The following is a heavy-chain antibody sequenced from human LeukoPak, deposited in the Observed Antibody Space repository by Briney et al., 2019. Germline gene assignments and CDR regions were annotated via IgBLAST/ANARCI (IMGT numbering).Heavy chain of an antibody. CDR1: GGSISSYGYY. CDR2: IYYSGST. D-gene: IGHD3-10*01. Sequence: SETLSLTCTVSGGSISSYGYYWVWIRQPPGKGLEWIGSIYYSGSTYYNPSLKSRVTISVDTSKNQFSLKLSSVTAADTAVYYCASPTVRGTHYYHMDVWGKGTTVTVSS. V-gene: IGHV4-39*01. CDR3: ASPTVRGTHYYHMDV. J-gene: IGHJ6*03.